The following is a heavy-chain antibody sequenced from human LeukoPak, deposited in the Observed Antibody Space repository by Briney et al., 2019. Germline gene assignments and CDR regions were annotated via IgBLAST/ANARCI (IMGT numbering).Heavy chain of an antibody. J-gene: IGHJ6*03. Sequence: SETLSLTCTVSGGSINTYYWSWIRQPAGKGLEWLGRISTSGSPNYNPSLKSRVTISVDTSKNQFSLKLSSVTAADTAVYYCVRQLSHYSYYYYMDVWGKGTTVTVSS. CDR1: GGSINTYY. CDR2: ISTSGSP. CDR3: VRQLSHYSYYYYMDV. D-gene: IGHD1-1*01. V-gene: IGHV4-4*07.